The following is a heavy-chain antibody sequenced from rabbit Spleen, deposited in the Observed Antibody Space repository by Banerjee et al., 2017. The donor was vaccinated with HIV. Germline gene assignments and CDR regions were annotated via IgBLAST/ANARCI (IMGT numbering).Heavy chain of an antibody. Sequence: QEQLVESGGGLVQPGGSLKLSCKASGFDFSNYEVSWVRQAPGKGLEWIGYIDPVFGIAVYASWVNGRFTISRDNAQNTLYLQLNSLTAADTATYFCVREVYHILGLWGPGTLVTVS. CDR2: IDPVFGIA. V-gene: IGHV1S47*01. J-gene: IGHJ6*01. D-gene: IGHD1-1*01. CDR1: GFDFSNYE. CDR3: VREVYHILGL.